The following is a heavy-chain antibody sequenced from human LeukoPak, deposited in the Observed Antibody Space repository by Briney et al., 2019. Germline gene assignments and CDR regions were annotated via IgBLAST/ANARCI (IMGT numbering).Heavy chain of an antibody. CDR1: GDSISSSY. CDR2: VYYTGSS. CDR3: AGYGSGSYYKAFDF. D-gene: IGHD3-10*01. V-gene: IGHV4-59*01. J-gene: IGHJ4*02. Sequence: SETLSLTCTVSGDSISSSYWSWIRQPPGKGLEWIGYVYYTGSSYYNPSLKSRATTSIDMSKNQFSLKLTSMTAADTAVYYCAGYGSGSYYKAFDFWGQGTLVTVSS.